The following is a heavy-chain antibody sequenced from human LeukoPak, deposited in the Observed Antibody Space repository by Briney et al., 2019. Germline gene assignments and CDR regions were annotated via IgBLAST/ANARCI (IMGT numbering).Heavy chain of an antibody. CDR2: IHYNGST. V-gene: IGHV4-59*12. CDR3: ARTARFWFDP. Sequence: SETLSLTCTVSGGSISSYSWSWIRQPPGKGLEWIGYIHYNGSTYYNPSLKSRVTISVDTSKNQFSLKLSSVTAADTAVYYCARTARFWFDPWGQGTLVTVSS. CDR1: GGSISSYS. J-gene: IGHJ5*02.